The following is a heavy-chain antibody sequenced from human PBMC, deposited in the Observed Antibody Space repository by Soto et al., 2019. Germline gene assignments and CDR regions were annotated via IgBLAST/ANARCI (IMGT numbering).Heavy chain of an antibody. D-gene: IGHD5-12*01. J-gene: IGHJ6*02. CDR3: ARDKIVSKGYGMDV. CDR2: IHSSGTF. Sequence: SETLSLTGTVSGASISNAYWRWIRQAAGKRLEWIGRIHSSGTFNYNPSLKSRVSISRDTSKNQISLNLSSVPAADTAVYYCARDKIVSKGYGMDVWGQGTTVTVSS. V-gene: IGHV4-4*07. CDR1: GASISNAY.